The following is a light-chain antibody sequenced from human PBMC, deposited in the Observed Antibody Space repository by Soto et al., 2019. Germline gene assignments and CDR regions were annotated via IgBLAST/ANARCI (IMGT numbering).Light chain of an antibody. CDR2: DAS. CDR3: HQSGSLPWT. Sequence: VSLSPVTLSVTKGERVTLSCRTSQDVSSKLAWYQQKAGHAPSLLICDASTRATGTPARFSGSGSGTEFTLAVSSLEPEDVAVYYCHQSGSLPWTFGQG. CDR1: QDVSSK. J-gene: IGKJ1*01. V-gene: IGKV3D-15*01.